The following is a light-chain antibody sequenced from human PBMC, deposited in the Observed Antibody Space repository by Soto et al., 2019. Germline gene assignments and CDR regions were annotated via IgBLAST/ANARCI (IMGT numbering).Light chain of an antibody. CDR2: EVN. J-gene: IGLJ1*01. V-gene: IGLV2-8*01. CDR1: SSDVGGYNY. CDR3: TSYAGGNNV. Sequence: QSALTQPPSASGSPGQSVTISCTGTSSDVGGYNYVSWYQQYPGKVPKLMVYEVNNRPSGVPDRLSGSKSGNTASLTVSGLQAEDEADYYCTSYAGGNNVFGTGTKVTVL.